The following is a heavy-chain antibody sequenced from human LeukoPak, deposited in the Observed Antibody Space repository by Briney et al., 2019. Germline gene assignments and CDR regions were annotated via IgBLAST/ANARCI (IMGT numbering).Heavy chain of an antibody. CDR2: IIPDGGNT. J-gene: IGHJ4*02. Sequence: ASVKVSCRASGYTFINYGVSWVRQAPAQDLEWLGWIIPDGGNTDYAQKLQGRLTLTTNRSTTTATMELKRLTSDDTAVYFCARSVCSGGECFSSDYWGQGTLVTVSS. CDR1: GYTFINYG. D-gene: IGHD2-15*01. CDR3: ARSVCSGGECFSSDY. V-gene: IGHV1-18*01.